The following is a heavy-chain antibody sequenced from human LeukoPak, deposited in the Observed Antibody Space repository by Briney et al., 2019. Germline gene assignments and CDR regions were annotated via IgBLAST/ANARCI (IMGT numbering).Heavy chain of an antibody. CDR3: ARAKTTVTTLYYYYYYYMDV. CDR1: GYTFTSYD. J-gene: IGHJ6*03. V-gene: IGHV1-8*01. Sequence: ASVTVSCKASGYTFTSYDINWVRQATGQGLEWMGWMNPRSGNTGYAQKFHGRVTMTRNTSISTAYMELSSLRSEDTAVYYCARAKTTVTTLYYYYYYYMDVWGKGTTVTVSS. D-gene: IGHD4-17*01. CDR2: MNPRSGNT.